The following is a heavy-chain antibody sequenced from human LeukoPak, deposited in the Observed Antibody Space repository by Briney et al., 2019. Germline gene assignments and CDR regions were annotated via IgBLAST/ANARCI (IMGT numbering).Heavy chain of an antibody. Sequence: GGSLSLACATSGFTFSSHWMSWVRQAPGKGLGWVANIKQDGSEKYYVDSVKGRFTISRDNAKNSLYLQMNSLRAEDTAVYYCARVYPSAAYWGQGTLVTVSS. J-gene: IGHJ4*02. CDR3: ARVYPSAAY. CDR1: GFTFSSHW. V-gene: IGHV3-7*03. D-gene: IGHD6-25*01. CDR2: IKQDGSEK.